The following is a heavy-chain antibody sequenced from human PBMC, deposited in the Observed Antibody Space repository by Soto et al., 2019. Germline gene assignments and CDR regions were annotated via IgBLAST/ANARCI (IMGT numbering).Heavy chain of an antibody. Sequence: NPSETLSLTCAVSGYSISSGYYWGWIRQPPGKGLEWIGSIYHGGSTYYNPSLKSRVTISVDTSKNQFSLKLSSVTAADTAVYYCARGLTAWDYFDYWGQGTLVTVSS. CDR3: ARGLTAWDYFDY. D-gene: IGHD7-27*01. J-gene: IGHJ4*02. V-gene: IGHV4-38-2*01. CDR1: GYSISSGYY. CDR2: IYHGGST.